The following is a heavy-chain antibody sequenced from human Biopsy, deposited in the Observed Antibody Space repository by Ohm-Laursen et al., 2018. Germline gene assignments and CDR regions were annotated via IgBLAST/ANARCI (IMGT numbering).Heavy chain of an antibody. V-gene: IGHV1-18*01. J-gene: IGHJ4*02. Sequence: SVKVSCNASGYTFTNYGISWVRQAPGQGLEWMGRISPYNGDTDYAQKLQGRVTMTTDTSTSTAYMDLRSLRSDDTAVYYCAADINVWNVNYWGQGTQVIVSS. CDR1: GYTFTNYG. CDR2: ISPYNGDT. CDR3: AADINVWNVNY. D-gene: IGHD1-1*01.